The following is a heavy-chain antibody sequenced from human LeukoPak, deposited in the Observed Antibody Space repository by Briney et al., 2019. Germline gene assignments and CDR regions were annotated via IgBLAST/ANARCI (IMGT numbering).Heavy chain of an antibody. CDR1: GFTFSTYW. D-gene: IGHD1-20*01. CDR2: IKPDGSQK. Sequence: PGGSLRLSCAAPGFTFSTYWMTWVRQAPGKGLEWVGNIKPDGSQKYYVDSVKGRFTISRDNVKNSMYLQMNSLRAEDAAVYYCVAGNWNDGAFDMWGQGTMVTVSS. V-gene: IGHV3-7*02. J-gene: IGHJ3*02. CDR3: VAGNWNDGAFDM.